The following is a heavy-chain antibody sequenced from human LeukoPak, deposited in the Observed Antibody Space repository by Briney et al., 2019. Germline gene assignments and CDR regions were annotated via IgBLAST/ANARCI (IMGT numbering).Heavy chain of an antibody. Sequence: SETLSLTCTVSGGSFSSGSYYWSWLRQPPGTGLEWLGYIYYSGSTNYNPSLKSRVTISVDTSKNQFSLKLSSVTAADTAVYYCAREMGSGWYDTFDYWAREPWSPSPQ. CDR2: IYYSGST. CDR3: AREMGSGWYDTFDY. V-gene: IGHV4-61*01. J-gene: IGHJ4*02. CDR1: GGSFSSGSYY. D-gene: IGHD6-19*01.